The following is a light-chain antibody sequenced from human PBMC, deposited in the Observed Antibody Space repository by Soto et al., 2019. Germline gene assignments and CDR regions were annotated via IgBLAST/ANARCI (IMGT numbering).Light chain of an antibody. V-gene: IGLV1-40*01. CDR1: SSNIGAGCE. Sequence: QSVLTQPPSVSGAPGQRVTISCTGCSSNIGAGCEVHWYQHLPGKAPKLLIYGNTNRPSGVPDRFSGSKSGTSASLAITGLQAEDEADYYCQSYDSSLSASYVFGGGPKVTVI. CDR2: GNT. CDR3: QSYDSSLSASYV. J-gene: IGLJ1*01.